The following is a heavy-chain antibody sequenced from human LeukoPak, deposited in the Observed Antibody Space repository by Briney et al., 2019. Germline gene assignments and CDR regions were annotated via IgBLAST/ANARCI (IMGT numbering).Heavy chain of an antibody. V-gene: IGHV4-38-2*02. CDR3: ARAPHCSSTSCYQGGYYFDY. Sequence: PLETLSLTCTVSGYSISSGYFWGWIRQPPGKGLEWIGSMYHSGSTYYNPSLKSRITISLDTSKNQLSLKLSSMTAADTAVYYCARAPHCSSTSCYQGGYYFDYWGQGTLVTVSS. CDR1: GYSISSGYF. J-gene: IGHJ4*02. CDR2: MYHSGST. D-gene: IGHD2-2*01.